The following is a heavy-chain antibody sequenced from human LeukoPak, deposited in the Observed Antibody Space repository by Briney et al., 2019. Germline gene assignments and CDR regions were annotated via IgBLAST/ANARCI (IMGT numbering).Heavy chain of an antibody. D-gene: IGHD2-15*01. CDR1: GYTFTGYA. CDR2: VSAYNGAT. V-gene: IGHV1-18*01. CDR3: ARVVPLDIVVLPGYYMDV. J-gene: IGHJ6*03. Sequence: ASVKVSCKASGYTFTGYAISWVRQAPGQGLEWMGWVSAYNGATNYAQNFQDRVTMTTDTPTTTAYMELRSLRSDDTAVYYCARVVPLDIVVLPGYYMDVWGKGTTVTVSS.